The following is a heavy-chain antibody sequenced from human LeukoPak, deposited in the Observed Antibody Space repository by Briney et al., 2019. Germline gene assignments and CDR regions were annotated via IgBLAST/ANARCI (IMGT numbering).Heavy chain of an antibody. CDR2: INHSGST. CDR1: GASFSGYY. V-gene: IGHV4-34*01. Sequence: SETLSLTCAVYGASFSGYYWSWIRQPPGKGLEWIGEINHSGSTNYNPSLKSRVTISVDTSKNQFSLKLSSVTAADTAVYYCARGGVVTAYFDYWGQGTLVTVSS. J-gene: IGHJ4*02. CDR3: ARGGVVTAYFDY. D-gene: IGHD2-21*02.